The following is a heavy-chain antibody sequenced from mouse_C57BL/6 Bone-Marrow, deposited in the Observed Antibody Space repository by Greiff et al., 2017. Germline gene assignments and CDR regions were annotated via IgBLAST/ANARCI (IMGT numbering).Heavy chain of an antibody. V-gene: IGHV1-69*01. J-gene: IGHJ1*03. CDR1: GYTFTSYW. Sequence: VQLQQPGAELVMPGASVKLSCKASGYTFTSYWMHWVKQRPGQGLEWIGEIDPSDSYTNYNQKFKGKSTLTVDKSSSTAYMQLSSLTSEDSAVYYCATKKETWYFDGWGTGTTVTVSS. CDR3: ATKKETWYFDG. CDR2: IDPSDSYT.